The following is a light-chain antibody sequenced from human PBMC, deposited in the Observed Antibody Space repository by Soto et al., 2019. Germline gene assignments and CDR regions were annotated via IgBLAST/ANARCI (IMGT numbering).Light chain of an antibody. CDR3: QQYENLPT. CDR1: QNINNY. J-gene: IGKJ5*01. Sequence: DIQMTQSPSSLSGSVGDRFAVTCQASQNINNYLNWYQQKPGRAPKLLIYDASNLEAGVPSRFRGSGSGTDFTFTISRLQPEDIATYYCQQYENLPTFGQGTRLEN. V-gene: IGKV1-33*01. CDR2: DAS.